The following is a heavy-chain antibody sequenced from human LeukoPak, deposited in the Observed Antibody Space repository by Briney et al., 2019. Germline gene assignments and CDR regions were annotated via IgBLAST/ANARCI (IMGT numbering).Heavy chain of an antibody. D-gene: IGHD1-26*01. Sequence: PSETLSLTCTVSGGSISSYYWSWIRQPPGEGLEWIVYIYHTGSANYNPSLKSRVTISVDPSKNQFFLKLNSVTAADTAVYYCARHPGGSYPRWFDPWGQGTLVTVSS. V-gene: IGHV4-59*01. CDR2: IYHTGSA. J-gene: IGHJ5*02. CDR3: ARHPGGSYPRWFDP. CDR1: GGSISSYY.